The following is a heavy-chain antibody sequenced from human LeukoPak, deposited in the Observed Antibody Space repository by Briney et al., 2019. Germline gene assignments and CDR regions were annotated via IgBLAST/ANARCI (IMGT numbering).Heavy chain of an antibody. J-gene: IGHJ3*01. Sequence: SETLSLTCSVSNYSITDGYYWGWIRQPPGKGLEWVATIYPFGTTYYNPSLKSRVTMSADTSRNQFSLKLTSVTAADTAVYYCARFRMTASATAAFDLWGQGTLVTVSS. CDR1: NYSITDGYY. V-gene: IGHV4-38-2*01. CDR3: ARFRMTASATAAFDL. D-gene: IGHD6-13*01. CDR2: IYPFGTT.